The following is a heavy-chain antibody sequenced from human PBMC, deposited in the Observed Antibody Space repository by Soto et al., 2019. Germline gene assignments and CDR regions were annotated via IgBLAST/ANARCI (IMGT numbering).Heavy chain of an antibody. V-gene: IGHV3-48*02. D-gene: IGHD6-13*01. CDR1: GFTFSSYS. Sequence: GGSLRLSCAASGFTFSSYSMNWVRQAPGKGLEWVSYISSSSTIYYADSVKGRFTISRDNAKNSLYLQMNSLRDEDTAVYYCARDLLSHSSSPLGFDYWGQGTLVTVSS. CDR3: ARDLLSHSSSPLGFDY. J-gene: IGHJ4*02. CDR2: ISSSSTI.